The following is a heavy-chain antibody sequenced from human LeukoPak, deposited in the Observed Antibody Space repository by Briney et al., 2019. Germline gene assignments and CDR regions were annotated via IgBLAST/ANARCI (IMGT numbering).Heavy chain of an antibody. J-gene: IGHJ4*02. V-gene: IGHV3-21*01. D-gene: IGHD5-12*01. Sequence: GGSLSLSCAASGFTFSSYSMNWLRQAPGKGLEWVSSISSSSSYIYYADSVKGRFTISRDNAKNSLYLQMNSLRAEDTAVYYCARGAAQYSGYDLGFDYWGQGTLVTVSS. CDR1: GFTFSSYS. CDR2: ISSSSSYI. CDR3: ARGAAQYSGYDLGFDY.